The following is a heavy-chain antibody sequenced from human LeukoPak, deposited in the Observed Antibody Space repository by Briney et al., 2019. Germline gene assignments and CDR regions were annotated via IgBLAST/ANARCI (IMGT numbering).Heavy chain of an antibody. CDR3: LRGDRRDY. J-gene: IGHJ4*02. CDR1: GFTFNTYS. V-gene: IGHV3-21*06. Sequence: GGSLRLSCVASGFTFNTYSMNWARQAPGKGLEWGSSIDSSGGYMFYADSMNGRFIIPRDNAKDSLYLQMNSLRVEDTAVYYCLRGDRRDYWGQGTLVTVSS. CDR2: IDSSGGYM.